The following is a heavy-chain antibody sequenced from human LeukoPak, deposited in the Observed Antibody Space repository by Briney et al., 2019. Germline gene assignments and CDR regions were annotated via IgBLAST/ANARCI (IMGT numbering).Heavy chain of an antibody. Sequence: GASVKVSCKVSGYTLTELSMHWVRQAPGKGLEWMGGFDPEDGETIYAQKFQGRITMTVDTSTDTAYMELSSLRSEDTAVYYCATLLHPTYYYYGMDVWGQGTTVTVSS. CDR3: ATLLHPTYYYYGMDV. CDR1: GYTLTELS. CDR2: FDPEDGET. V-gene: IGHV1-24*01. J-gene: IGHJ6*02.